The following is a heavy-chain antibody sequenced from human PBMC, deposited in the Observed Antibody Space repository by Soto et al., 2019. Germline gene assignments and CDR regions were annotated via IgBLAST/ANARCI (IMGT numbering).Heavy chain of an antibody. CDR2: ISSGSGHT. D-gene: IGHD2-2*01. V-gene: IGHV3-11*06. CDR3: AREDQLPPYSWSDP. J-gene: IGHJ5*02. Sequence: SGGSLRLSCAASGFTFSDYYMNWIRQAPGKGLEWVSYISSGSGHTNYADSVKGRFTISRDDAKNSLYLQMNSLRAEDTAVYYCAREDQLPPYSWSDPWGQGTLVTVSS. CDR1: GFTFSDYY.